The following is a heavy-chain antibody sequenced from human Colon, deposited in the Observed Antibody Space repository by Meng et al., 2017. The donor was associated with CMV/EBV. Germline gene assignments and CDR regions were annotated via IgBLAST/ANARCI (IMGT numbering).Heavy chain of an antibody. CDR2: VYYTGSA. CDR3: ARAEPSLAMYYFDY. J-gene: IGHJ4*02. Sequence: LETLSLTCTVSGGSISTYYWTWIRHPPGKGLEWVGNVYYTGSARYSPSHKSRLTISVDTAKNQYSLKWSSVTVAATAIYYCARAEPSLAMYYFDYWGPGMLVTVSS. CDR1: GGSISTYY. V-gene: IGHV4-59*13. D-gene: IGHD3-16*01.